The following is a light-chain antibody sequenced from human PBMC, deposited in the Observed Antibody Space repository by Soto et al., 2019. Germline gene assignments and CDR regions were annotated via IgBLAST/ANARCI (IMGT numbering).Light chain of an antibody. CDR2: DVS. CDR3: SSYRSSTTPFV. V-gene: IGLV2-14*01. Sequence: QSALTQPASVSGSPGQSITISCTGTTSDIGGYYFVSWFQQYPGKAPTLIIYDVSNRPSGSSSRFSGFKTDNTATLTISGLQAEDEADYYCSSYRSSTTPFVFGTGTKVTVL. J-gene: IGLJ1*01. CDR1: TSDIGGYYF.